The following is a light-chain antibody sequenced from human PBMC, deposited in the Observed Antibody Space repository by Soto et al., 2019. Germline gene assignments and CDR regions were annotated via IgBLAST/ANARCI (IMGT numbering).Light chain of an antibody. Sequence: QCSLTQPASVSGSPGQSSPISCAGTRDHIGAYDYVSWYQQHPGNAPKLLVYEVTNRPSGVSDRFSGSKSGNTASLTISGLQDEDEADYYCNSYTNSSAVVFGGGTKVTV. CDR2: EVT. V-gene: IGLV2-14*01. CDR3: NSYTNSSAVV. CDR1: RDHIGAYDY. J-gene: IGLJ2*01.